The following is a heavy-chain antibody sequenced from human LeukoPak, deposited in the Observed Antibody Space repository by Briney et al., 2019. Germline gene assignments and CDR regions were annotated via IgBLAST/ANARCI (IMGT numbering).Heavy chain of an antibody. J-gene: IGHJ4*02. CDR3: ARVYSSSTVCFDH. Sequence: SETLSLTCAVYGGSFSGYYWSWIRQPPGKGLEWIGEINHSGSTNYNPSLKSRVSISVDTFRNQFSLRLSSVTAADTAVYYCARVYSSSTVCFDHWGQGTLVTVSS. CDR1: GGSFSGYY. V-gene: IGHV4-34*01. D-gene: IGHD6-6*01. CDR2: INHSGST.